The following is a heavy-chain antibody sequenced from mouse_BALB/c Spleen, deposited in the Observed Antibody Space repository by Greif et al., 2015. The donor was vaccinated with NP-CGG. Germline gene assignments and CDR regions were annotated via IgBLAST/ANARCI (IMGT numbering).Heavy chain of an antibody. J-gene: IGHJ4*01. V-gene: IGHV5-9-4*01. CDR1: GFTFSSYA. Sequence: EVMLVESGGGLVKPGGSLKLSCAASGFTFSSYATSWVRQSPEKRLEWVAEISSGGSYTYYPDTVTGRFTISRGNAKNTPYLEMSSLRSEDTAMYYCARWGDTILGAMDYWGQGTSVTVSS. CDR3: ARWGDTILGAMDY. D-gene: IGHD4-1*01. CDR2: ISSGGSYT.